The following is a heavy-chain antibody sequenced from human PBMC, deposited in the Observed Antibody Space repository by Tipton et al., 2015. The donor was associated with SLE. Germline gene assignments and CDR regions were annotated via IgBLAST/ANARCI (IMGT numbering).Heavy chain of an antibody. CDR3: AKDSVYSSGWDEGDAFDI. V-gene: IGHV3-23*01. D-gene: IGHD6-19*01. CDR2: ISGSGGST. Sequence: SLRLSCAASGFTFSSYSMNWVRQAPGKGLEWVSAISGSGGSTYYADSVKGRFTISRDNSKNTLYLQMNSLRAEDTAVYYCAKDSVYSSGWDEGDAFDIWGQGTMVTVSS. CDR1: GFTFSSYS. J-gene: IGHJ3*02.